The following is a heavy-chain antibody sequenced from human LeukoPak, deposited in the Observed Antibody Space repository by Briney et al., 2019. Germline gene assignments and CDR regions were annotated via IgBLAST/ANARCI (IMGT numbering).Heavy chain of an antibody. CDR2: MNPNSGNT. D-gene: IGHD6-13*01. V-gene: IGHV1-8*01. CDR1: GYTFTSDD. J-gene: IGHJ4*02. Sequence: ASVKVSCKASGYTFTSDDINWVRQATGQGLEWMGWMNPNSGNTGYAQKFQGRVTMTRNTSISTAYMELSSLRSEDTAVYYCARGLYVVAAAAGGYWGQGTLVTVSP. CDR3: ARGLYVVAAAAGGY.